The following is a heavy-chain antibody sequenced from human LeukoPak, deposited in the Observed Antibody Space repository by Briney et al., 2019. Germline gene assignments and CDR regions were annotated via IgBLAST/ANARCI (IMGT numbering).Heavy chain of an antibody. D-gene: IGHD3-9*01. CDR2: IYYSGST. Sequence: PSETLSLTCTVSGGSISSSSYYWGWIRQPPGKGLEWIGSIYYSGSTYYNPSLKSRVTISVDTSKNQFSLKLSSVTAADTAVYYCARDRLRYFDWSYGMDVWGQGTTVTVSS. CDR3: ARDRLRYFDWSYGMDV. CDR1: GGSISSSSYY. J-gene: IGHJ6*02. V-gene: IGHV4-39*07.